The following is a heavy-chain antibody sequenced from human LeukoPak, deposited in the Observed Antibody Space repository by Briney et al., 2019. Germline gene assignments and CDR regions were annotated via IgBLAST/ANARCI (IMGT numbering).Heavy chain of an antibody. J-gene: IGHJ4*02. Sequence: PGRSLRLSCAASGFSFSAYGMHWVRQAPGKGLDWEAVIWYDGSNKDYADSVKGRFTISRDNSKSTLYLQMNSLRAEDTAVYYCARVLNNYDSSGYSAADYWGQGTLVTVSS. V-gene: IGHV3-33*01. CDR3: ARVLNNYDSSGYSAADY. CDR1: GFSFSAYG. CDR2: IWYDGSNK. D-gene: IGHD3-22*01.